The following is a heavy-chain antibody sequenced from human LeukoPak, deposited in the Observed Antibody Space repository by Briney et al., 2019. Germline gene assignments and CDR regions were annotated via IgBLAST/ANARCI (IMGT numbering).Heavy chain of an antibody. J-gene: IGHJ4*02. V-gene: IGHV3-7*01. CDR2: IKPDGSKT. D-gene: IGHD2-15*01. CDR1: GFMFSTYW. CDR3: GGFGYEAAIDL. Sequence: GGSLRLSCAASGFMFSTYWMTWVRQAPGKGLEFVANIKPDGSKTYYVDSVKGRFTISRDNTKNLVFLQMKSLRGEDAAVYHCGGFGYEAAIDLWGQGTLVTVSS.